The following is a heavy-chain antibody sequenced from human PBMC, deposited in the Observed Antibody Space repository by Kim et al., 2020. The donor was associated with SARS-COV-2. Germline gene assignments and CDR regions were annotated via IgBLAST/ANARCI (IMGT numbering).Heavy chain of an antibody. D-gene: IGHD2-15*01. Sequence: SVKVSCKASGGTFSSYAISWVRQAPGQGLEWMGGIIPIFGTANYAQKFQGRVTITADESTSTAYMELSSLRSEDTAVYYCARGIDVVAATFSSYYYYYGMDVWGQGPTVTVSS. J-gene: IGHJ6*02. CDR3: ARGIDVVAATFSSYYYYYGMDV. CDR2: IIPIFGTA. CDR1: GGTFSSYA. V-gene: IGHV1-69*13.